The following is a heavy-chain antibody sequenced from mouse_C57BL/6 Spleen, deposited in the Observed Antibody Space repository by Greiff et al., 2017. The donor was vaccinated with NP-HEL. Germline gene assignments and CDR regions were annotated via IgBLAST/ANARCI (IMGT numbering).Heavy chain of an antibody. CDR3: AREDAMDY. Sequence: VQLQQSGPELVKPGASVKISCKASGYSFTGYYMNWVKQSPEKSLEWIGEFNPSTGGTTYNQKFKAQATLTVDKSSSTAYMQLKSLTSEDSAVYYCAREDAMDYWGQGTSVTVSS. CDR2: FNPSTGGT. CDR1: GYSFTGYY. V-gene: IGHV1-42*01. J-gene: IGHJ4*01.